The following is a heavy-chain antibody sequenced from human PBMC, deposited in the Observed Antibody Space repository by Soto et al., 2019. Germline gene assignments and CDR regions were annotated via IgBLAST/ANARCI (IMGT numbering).Heavy chain of an antibody. CDR3: ARDSRNMIVVVSDAFDI. D-gene: IGHD3-22*01. Sequence: QVQLVQSGAEVKKPGASVKVSCKASGYTFTSYGISWVRQAPGQGLEWMGWISAYNGNTNYAQKLQGRVTMTTDTSTRTAYMELRSLRSDDTAVYYCARDSRNMIVVVSDAFDIWGQGTMVTVSS. J-gene: IGHJ3*02. CDR1: GYTFTSYG. CDR2: ISAYNGNT. V-gene: IGHV1-18*01.